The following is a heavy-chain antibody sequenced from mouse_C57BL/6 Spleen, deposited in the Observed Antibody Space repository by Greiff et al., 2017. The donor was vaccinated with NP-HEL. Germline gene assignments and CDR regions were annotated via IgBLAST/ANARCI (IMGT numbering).Heavy chain of an antibody. V-gene: IGHV1-52*01. CDR2: IDPSDSET. CDR3: ARQGDDYLYAMDY. J-gene: IGHJ4*01. Sequence: QVQLQQPGAELVRPGSSVKLSCKASGYTFTSYWMHWVKQRPIQGLEWIGNIDPSDSETHYNQKFKDKATLTVDKSSSTAYMQLSSLTSEDSAVYYCARQGDDYLYAMDYWGQGTSVTVAS. D-gene: IGHD2-4*01. CDR1: GYTFTSYW.